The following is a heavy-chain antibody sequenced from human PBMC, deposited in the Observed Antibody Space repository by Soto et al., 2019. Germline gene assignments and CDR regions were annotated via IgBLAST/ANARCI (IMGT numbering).Heavy chain of an antibody. D-gene: IGHD3-22*01. CDR2: IYYSGFT. CDR3: ARDQNSSGYLDY. J-gene: IGHJ4*02. Sequence: SETLSLTCTVSGGSISSHDWSWIRQPPGEGLEWIGYIYYSGFTDYNPSLKSRVTISEDTSKNQFSLRLTSVTAADTAAYYCARDQNSSGYLDYWGQGILVTVSS. CDR1: GGSISSHD. V-gene: IGHV4-59*11.